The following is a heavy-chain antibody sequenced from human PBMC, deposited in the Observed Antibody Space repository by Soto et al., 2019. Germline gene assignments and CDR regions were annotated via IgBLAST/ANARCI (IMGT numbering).Heavy chain of an antibody. V-gene: IGHV3-30-3*01. J-gene: IGHJ6*02. CDR3: ARSRHGSGSYTHFYSGLDV. D-gene: IGHD3-10*01. Sequence: QVQLVESGGGVVQPGRSLRLSCAASGFTFISYAMHWVRQAPGKGLEWVAVISFDGSTEYYADSVKGRFTISRDNSKTTVYLQMNSLRSEDTAVYYCARSRHGSGSYTHFYSGLDVWGQGSTVTVSS. CDR1: GFTFISYA. CDR2: ISFDGSTE.